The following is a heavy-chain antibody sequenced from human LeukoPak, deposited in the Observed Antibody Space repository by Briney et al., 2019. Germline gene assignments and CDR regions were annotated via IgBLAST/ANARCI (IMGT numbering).Heavy chain of an antibody. V-gene: IGHV4-34*01. CDR1: GGSFSANY. CDR3: ARDSDYYGSGSYPSYMDV. CDR2: INHTGRT. J-gene: IGHJ6*03. Sequence: SETLSLTCAVSGGSFSANYWSWIRQPPGEGPEWIGEINHTGRTNYNPSLKSRVTISVDTSKNQFSLKLSSVTAADTAVYYCARDSDYYGSGSYPSYMDVWGKGTTVTISS. D-gene: IGHD3-10*01.